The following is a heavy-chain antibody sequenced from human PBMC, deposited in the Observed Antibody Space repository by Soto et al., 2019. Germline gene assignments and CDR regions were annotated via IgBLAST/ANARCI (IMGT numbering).Heavy chain of an antibody. CDR3: AKDRGDNAGYPAFDI. J-gene: IGHJ3*02. Sequence: GRSLRLSCAASGFPLSSYDMGWVRQAPGKALEWISLIRGSGGATFYADSVEGRLTISRDISKNTLYLQMNSLRAEDSAVYYCAKDRGDNAGYPAFDIWGQGTMVTVSS. D-gene: IGHD3-9*01. CDR1: GFPLSSYD. CDR2: IRGSGGAT. V-gene: IGHV3-23*01.